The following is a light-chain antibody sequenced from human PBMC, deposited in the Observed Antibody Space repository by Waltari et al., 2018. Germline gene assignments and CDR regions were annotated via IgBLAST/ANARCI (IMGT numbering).Light chain of an antibody. V-gene: IGKV3-20*01. J-gene: IGKJ1*01. CDR1: QSVGRS. CDR3: QMYVRLPAT. CDR2: DAF. Sequence: EIVLTQSSGTLSLSPPARVTHSCRASQSVGRSLAWYQQKPGQAPRLLIYDAFTRATGIADRFSGSGSGTDFSLTISRLDPEDFAVYYCQMYVRLPATFGQGTKVEIK.